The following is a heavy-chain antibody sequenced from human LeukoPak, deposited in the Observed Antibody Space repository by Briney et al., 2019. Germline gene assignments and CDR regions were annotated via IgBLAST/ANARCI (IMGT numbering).Heavy chain of an antibody. J-gene: IGHJ6*03. V-gene: IGHV3-21*04. CDR1: GFTFSSYS. CDR2: ISSSSSYI. CDR3: AKEGSTEPYYYYMDV. Sequence: SGGSLRLSCAASGFTFSSYSMNWVRQAPGKGLEWVSSISSSSSYIYYADSVKGRFTISRDNAKNSLYLQMNSLRAEDTAVYYCAKEGSTEPYYYYMDVWGKGTTVTVSS. D-gene: IGHD1-26*01.